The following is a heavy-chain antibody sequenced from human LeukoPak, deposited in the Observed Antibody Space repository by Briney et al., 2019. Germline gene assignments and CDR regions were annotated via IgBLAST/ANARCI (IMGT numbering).Heavy chain of an antibody. CDR2: INPNSGNT. J-gene: IGHJ4*02. Sequence: ASVKVSCKASGYTFTSYDINWVRQATGQGLEWMGWINPNSGNTDSAQKFQGRVTMTRNTSISTAYMELSSLRSEDTAVCYCARGAPYYDILTGLYYWGQGTLVTVSS. V-gene: IGHV1-8*01. CDR1: GYTFTSYD. CDR3: ARGAPYYDILTGLYY. D-gene: IGHD3-9*01.